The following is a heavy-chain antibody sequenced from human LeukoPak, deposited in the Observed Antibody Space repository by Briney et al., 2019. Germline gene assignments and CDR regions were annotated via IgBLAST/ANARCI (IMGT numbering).Heavy chain of an antibody. D-gene: IGHD6-19*01. V-gene: IGHV1-2*02. Sequence: ASVKVSCKASGYTFTGYYMHWVRQAPGQGLEWMGWINPNSGGTNYAQKFQGRVTMTRDTSISTAYMELSRLRSDDTAVYYCARDHIAVAGTNAFDIWGQGTMVTVSS. CDR3: ARDHIAVAGTNAFDI. CDR2: INPNSGGT. CDR1: GYTFTGYY. J-gene: IGHJ3*02.